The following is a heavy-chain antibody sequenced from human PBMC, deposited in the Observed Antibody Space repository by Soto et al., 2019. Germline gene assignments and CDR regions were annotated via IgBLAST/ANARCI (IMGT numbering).Heavy chain of an antibody. CDR3: ARGRYDFWSGYYSVGSRDDY. V-gene: IGHV4-34*01. CDR1: GGSFSGYY. D-gene: IGHD3-3*01. Sequence: SETLSLTCAVYGGSFSGYYWSWIRQPPGKGLEWIGEINHSGSTNYNPSLKSRVTISVDTSKNQFSLKLSSVTAADTAVYYCARGRYDFWSGYYSVGSRDDYWGQGTLVTVSS. CDR2: INHSGST. J-gene: IGHJ4*02.